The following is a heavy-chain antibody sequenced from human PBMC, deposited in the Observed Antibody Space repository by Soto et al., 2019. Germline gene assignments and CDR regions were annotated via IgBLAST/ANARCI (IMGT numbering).Heavy chain of an antibody. Sequence: EVQLVESGGVVVQPGGSLRLSCAASGFIFDDYSMYWVRQAPGQGLEWVSLLSWDGRHTYYADSVKGRFIISRDNSRNSLYLQMTSLTTADTAWYYCAKPRRSIFGGMDVWGQGTTVTVSS. V-gene: IGHV3-43*01. D-gene: IGHD3-3*01. J-gene: IGHJ6*02. CDR2: LSWDGRHT. CDR3: AKPRRSIFGGMDV. CDR1: GFIFDDYS.